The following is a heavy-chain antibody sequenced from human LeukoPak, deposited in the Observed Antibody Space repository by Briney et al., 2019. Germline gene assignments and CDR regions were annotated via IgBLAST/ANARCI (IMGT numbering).Heavy chain of an antibody. J-gene: IGHJ3*02. V-gene: IGHV3-7*01. Sequence: GGSLRLSCAASGFTFNNYWMSWVRQAPGKGLEWLANIKRDGTDKYYVGSVEGRFTISRDNAKNSLYLQMNSLRVEDTAVYYCAREGRPNAFDIWGQGTMVTVSS. CDR1: GFTFNNYW. CDR2: IKRDGTDK. CDR3: AREGRPNAFDI.